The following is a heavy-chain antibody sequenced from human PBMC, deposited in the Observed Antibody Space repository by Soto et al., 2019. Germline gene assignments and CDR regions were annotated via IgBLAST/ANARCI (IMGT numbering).Heavy chain of an antibody. V-gene: IGHV3-7*01. J-gene: IGHJ4*02. CDR2: IKQDGGEK. CDR1: GFTFSTYW. D-gene: IGHD3-10*01. CDR3: ARETSAAWPYYLDY. Sequence: EVQLVESGGGLVQPGGSLRLSCAASGFTFSTYWMSWVRQAQGKGLEWGANIKQDGGEKYYLDSVKGRFTISRDNAKNSLYLQMNSLRAEDTAVYYCARETSAAWPYYLDYWGQGTLVTVSS.